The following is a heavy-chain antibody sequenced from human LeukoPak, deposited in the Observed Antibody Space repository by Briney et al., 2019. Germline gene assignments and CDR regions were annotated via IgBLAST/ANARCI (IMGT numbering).Heavy chain of an antibody. V-gene: IGHV3-23*01. CDR3: ATASPRSIVVVITGYFDY. J-gene: IGHJ4*02. CDR2: ISGSGGST. D-gene: IGHD3-22*01. Sequence: GGSLRLSCAASGFTFSSYAMSWVRQAPGKGLEWVSAISGSGGSTYYADSVKGRFTISRDNSKNTLYLQMNSLRAEDTAVYYCATASPRSIVVVITGYFDYWGQGTLVTVSS. CDR1: GFTFSSYA.